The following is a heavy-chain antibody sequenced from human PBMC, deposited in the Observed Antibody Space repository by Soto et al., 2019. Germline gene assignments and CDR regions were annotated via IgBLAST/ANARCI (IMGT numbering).Heavy chain of an antibody. CDR2: ISYDGSNK. D-gene: IGHD5-12*01. J-gene: IGHJ4*02. Sequence: QVQLVESWGGVVQPGRSLRLSCAASGFTFSSYDMHWVRQAPGKGLEWVAVISYDGSNKYYADSVKGRFTISRDNSKNTLYLQMNSLRAEDTAVYYWAKEYSGYDHFDYWGQGTLVTVSS. V-gene: IGHV3-30*18. CDR3: AKEYSGYDHFDY. CDR1: GFTFSSYD.